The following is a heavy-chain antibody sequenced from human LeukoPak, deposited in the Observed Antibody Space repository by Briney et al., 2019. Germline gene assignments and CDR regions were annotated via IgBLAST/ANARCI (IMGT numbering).Heavy chain of an antibody. CDR2: IYYSGST. V-gene: IGHV4-59*08. Sequence: PSETLSRTCTVSGGSISSYYWSWIRQPPGKGLEWIGYIYYSGSTSYNPSLKSRVTISVDTSKNQFSLKLSSVTAADTAVYYCARVSLNSYGGVFYFDYWGQGTLVTVSS. CDR3: ARVSLNSYGGVFYFDY. D-gene: IGHD4-23*01. CDR1: GGSISSYY. J-gene: IGHJ4*02.